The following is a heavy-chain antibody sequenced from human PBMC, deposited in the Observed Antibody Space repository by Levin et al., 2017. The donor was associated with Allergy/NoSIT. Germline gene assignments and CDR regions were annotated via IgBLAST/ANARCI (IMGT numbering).Heavy chain of an antibody. Sequence: LSLTCAASGFTFSNAWVSWVRQAPGKGLEWVGRIKSKTHGGTTDYAAPVKGRFTISRDDSKNTLYLQMNSLKTEDTAVYYCTTEGVGGGAFDIWGQGTMVTVSS. V-gene: IGHV3-15*01. J-gene: IGHJ3*02. CDR1: GFTFSNAW. D-gene: IGHD3-3*01. CDR3: TTEGVGGGAFDI. CDR2: IKSKTHGGTT.